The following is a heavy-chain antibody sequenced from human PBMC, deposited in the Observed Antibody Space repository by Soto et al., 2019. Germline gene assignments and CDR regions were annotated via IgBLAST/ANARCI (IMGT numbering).Heavy chain of an antibody. CDR2: ISGRGDRT. D-gene: IGHD2-21*01. J-gene: IGHJ4*02. V-gene: IGHV3-23*01. CDR1: GFTFRDYG. CDR3: AKDVFADSKPFDY. Sequence: EEQLLESGGGLVQPGGSLRLSCAVSGFTFRDYGMSWVRQAPGQGLEWVSAISGRGDRTYYADSVKGRFTISRDNSKNTLYLQMDTLRAEGTAIYFCAKDVFADSKPFDYWGQGTLVTVSS.